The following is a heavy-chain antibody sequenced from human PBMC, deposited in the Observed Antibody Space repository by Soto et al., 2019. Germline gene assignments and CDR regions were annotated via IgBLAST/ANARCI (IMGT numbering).Heavy chain of an antibody. D-gene: IGHD3-3*01. CDR3: ARGRFLEWSINYYYYYMDV. CDR1: GGSISSYY. Sequence: PSETLSLTCTVSGGSISSYYWSWIRQPPGKGLEWIGYIYYSGSTNYNPSLKSRVTISVDTSKNQFSLKLSSVTAADTAVYYCARGRFLEWSINYYYYYMDVWGKGTTVTVSS. V-gene: IGHV4-59*01. J-gene: IGHJ6*03. CDR2: IYYSGST.